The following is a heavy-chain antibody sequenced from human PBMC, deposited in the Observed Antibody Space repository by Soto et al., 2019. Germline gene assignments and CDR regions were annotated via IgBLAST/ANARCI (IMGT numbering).Heavy chain of an antibody. CDR1: GGSISSYY. CDR3: ARLWGDYADLLTNWFDP. V-gene: IGHV4-59*08. J-gene: IGHJ5*02. Sequence: SETLSLTCTVSGGSISSYYWSWIRQPPGKGLEWIGYIYYSGSTNYNPSLKSRVTISVDTSKNQFSLKLSSVTAADTAVYYCARLWGDYADLLTNWFDPWGQGTLVTVSS. CDR2: IYYSGST. D-gene: IGHD4-17*01.